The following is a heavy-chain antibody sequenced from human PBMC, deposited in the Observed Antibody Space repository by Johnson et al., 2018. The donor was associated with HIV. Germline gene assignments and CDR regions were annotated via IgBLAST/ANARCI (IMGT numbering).Heavy chain of an antibody. Sequence: QVQLVESGGGVVQPGGSLRLSCAASGFTFSSHGMHWVRQAPGKGLEWVAFIRYDGSNKYYADSVKGRFTISRDNSKNTLYLQMNSLRAEDTAVYYCARDFESAAGIWGQGTMVTVSS. V-gene: IGHV3-30*02. CDR1: GFTFSSHG. CDR3: ARDFESAAGI. CDR2: IRYDGSNK. D-gene: IGHD6-13*01. J-gene: IGHJ3*02.